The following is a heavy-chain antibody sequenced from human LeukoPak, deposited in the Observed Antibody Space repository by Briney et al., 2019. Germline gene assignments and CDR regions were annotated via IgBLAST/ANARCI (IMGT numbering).Heavy chain of an antibody. Sequence: GGSLRLSCAASGFTFSSYAMSWVRQAPGKGLEWVSSITGSDGIKYYADSVKGRFSISRDNSKNTLYLQMNSLRAEDTAVYYCAKAWSTDPNFDYWGQGTLVTVSS. CDR3: AKAWSTDPNFDY. CDR2: ITGSDGIK. J-gene: IGHJ4*02. V-gene: IGHV3-23*01. D-gene: IGHD2-8*02. CDR1: GFTFSSYA.